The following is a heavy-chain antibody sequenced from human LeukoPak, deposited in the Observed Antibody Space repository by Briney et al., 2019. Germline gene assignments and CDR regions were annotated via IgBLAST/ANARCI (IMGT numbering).Heavy chain of an antibody. D-gene: IGHD3-22*01. CDR1: GFTFSGYS. J-gene: IGHJ3*02. V-gene: IGHV3-21*01. Sequence: PGGYLRLSCAASGFTFSGYSMSWVRQAPGKGLEWVSSISRSSSYIYYADSLKGRFTISRDNAKNSLYLQMNSLRAEDTAVYYCARIDSRGYYLIGAFDIWGQGTQVTVSS. CDR3: ARIDSRGYYLIGAFDI. CDR2: ISRSSSYI.